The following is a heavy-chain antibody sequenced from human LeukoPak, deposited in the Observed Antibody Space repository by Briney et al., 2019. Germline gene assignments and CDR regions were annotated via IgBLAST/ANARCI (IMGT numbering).Heavy chain of an antibody. J-gene: IGHJ4*02. Sequence: GGSLRLSCAASGFTFSSYEMNWVRQAPGKGLEWVSYISSSGSTIYYADSVKGRFTISRDNAKNSLYLQMNSLRAEDTAVYYCVRDQRYFDWLPFDYWGQGTLVTVSS. CDR3: VRDQRYFDWLPFDY. CDR2: ISSSGSTI. D-gene: IGHD3-9*01. V-gene: IGHV3-48*03. CDR1: GFTFSSYE.